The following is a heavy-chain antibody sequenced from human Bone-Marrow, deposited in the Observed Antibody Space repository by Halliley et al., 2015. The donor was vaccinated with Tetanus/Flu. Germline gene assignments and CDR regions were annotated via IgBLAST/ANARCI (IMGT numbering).Heavy chain of an antibody. D-gene: IGHD2-2*01. J-gene: IGHJ4*02. V-gene: IGHV3-66*01. CDR2: IYSGGST. Sequence: KGLGWVSLIYSGGSTYYADSVKGRFTISRDNSKNTLYLQMNDLRAEDTAVYYCTRTNNLPGDYWGQGTLVTVSS. CDR3: TRTNNLPGDY.